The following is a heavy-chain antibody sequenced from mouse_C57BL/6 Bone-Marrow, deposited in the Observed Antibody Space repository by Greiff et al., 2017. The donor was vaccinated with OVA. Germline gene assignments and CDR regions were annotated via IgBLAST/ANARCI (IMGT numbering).Heavy chain of an antibody. CDR1: GFTFSDYY. CDR2: ISNGGGST. Sequence: EVKLMESGGGLVQPGGSLKLSCAASGFTFSDYYMYWVRQTPEKRLEWVAYISNGGGSTYSPDTVKGRFTISRDNAKNPLYLHMSRLTTEDTAMYYCARHGGYYGSSYDWYFDVWGTGTTVTVSS. J-gene: IGHJ1*03. D-gene: IGHD1-1*01. V-gene: IGHV5-12*01. CDR3: ARHGGYYGSSYDWYFDV.